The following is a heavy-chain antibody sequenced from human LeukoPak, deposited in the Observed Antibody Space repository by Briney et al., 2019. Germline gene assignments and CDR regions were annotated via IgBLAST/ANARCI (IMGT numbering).Heavy chain of an antibody. D-gene: IGHD5-24*01. CDR2: IYSSGTT. J-gene: IGHJ5*02. CDR3: ARRRDGYNSIVWFDP. V-gene: IGHV4-59*12. Sequence: PSETLSLTCTVSGGSISGYFWSWIRQPPGKGLDWIGYIYSSGTTYYNPSLKSRVTISVDMSKNQFSLKLSSVTAADTAVYYCARRRDGYNSIVWFDPWGQGTLVTVSS. CDR1: GGSISGYF.